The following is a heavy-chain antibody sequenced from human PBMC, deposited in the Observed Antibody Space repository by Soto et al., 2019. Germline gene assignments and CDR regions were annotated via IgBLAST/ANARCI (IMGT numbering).Heavy chain of an antibody. J-gene: IGHJ4*02. Sequence: ASVKVSCKASGGTFSSYAISWVRQAPGQGLEWMGGIIPIFGTANYAQKFQGRVTITADESTSTAYMELSSLRSEDTAVYYCARASPLLWFGELTYFDYWGQGTLVTVSS. V-gene: IGHV1-69*13. CDR2: IIPIFGTA. D-gene: IGHD3-10*01. CDR1: GGTFSSYA. CDR3: ARASPLLWFGELTYFDY.